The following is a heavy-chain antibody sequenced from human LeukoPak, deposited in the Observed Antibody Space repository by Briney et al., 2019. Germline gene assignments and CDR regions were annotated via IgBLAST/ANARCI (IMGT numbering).Heavy chain of an antibody. V-gene: IGHV3-53*01. CDR3: AKDRTIFGVVIQYYFDY. J-gene: IGHJ4*02. D-gene: IGHD3-3*01. CDR1: GFTVSNNY. Sequence: GGSLRLSCAASGFTVSNNYMSWVRQAPGKGLEWVSITYSGGTTYYADSVKGRFTISRDNSKNTLYLQMNSLRAEDTAVYYCAKDRTIFGVVIQYYFDYWGQGTLVTVSS. CDR2: TYSGGTT.